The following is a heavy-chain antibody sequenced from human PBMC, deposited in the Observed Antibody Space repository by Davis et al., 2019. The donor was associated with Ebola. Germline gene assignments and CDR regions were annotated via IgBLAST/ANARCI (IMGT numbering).Heavy chain of an antibody. J-gene: IGHJ4*02. D-gene: IGHD4-23*01. V-gene: IGHV3-21*01. Sequence: PGGSLRLSCAASGFTFSSYSMNWVRQAPGKGLEWVSSISSSSSYIYYADSVKGRFTISRDNAKNSLYLQMNSLRAEDTAVYYCASVTVVTPGKYLNWGQGTLVTVSS. CDR1: GFTFSSYS. CDR3: ASVTVVTPGKYLN. CDR2: ISSSSSYI.